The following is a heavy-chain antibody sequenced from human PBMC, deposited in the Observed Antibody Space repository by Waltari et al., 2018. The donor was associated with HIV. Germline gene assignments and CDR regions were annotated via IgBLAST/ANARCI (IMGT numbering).Heavy chain of an antibody. CDR2: MSHSGDT. V-gene: IGHV4-4*02. CDR1: GASISAPNW. J-gene: IGHJ5*02. D-gene: IGHD1-26*01. Sequence: QVQLQESGPGLVKPSGTLSLTCAVSGASISAPNWCSWVRQSPGKGLEWVGEMSHSGDTNYNPSLESRVTISIDESENQLSLKVTSVTAADTAIYYCARGPTPGGSYRYLDHNWFDPWGQGTLVTVSS. CDR3: ARGPTPGGSYRYLDHNWFDP.